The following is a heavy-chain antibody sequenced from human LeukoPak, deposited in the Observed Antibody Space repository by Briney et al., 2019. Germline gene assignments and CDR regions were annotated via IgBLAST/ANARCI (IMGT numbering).Heavy chain of an antibody. J-gene: IGHJ5*02. D-gene: IGHD2-15*01. Sequence: SETLSLTCAVSGGSISSSNWWSWVRQPPGKGLEWIGEIYHSGSTNYNPSLKSRVTISVDTSKNQFSLKLSSVTAADTAVYYCARHRCSGGSCYPMNWFDPWGQGTLVTVSS. CDR2: IYHSGST. CDR3: ARHRCSGGSCYPMNWFDP. V-gene: IGHV4-4*02. CDR1: GGSISSSNW.